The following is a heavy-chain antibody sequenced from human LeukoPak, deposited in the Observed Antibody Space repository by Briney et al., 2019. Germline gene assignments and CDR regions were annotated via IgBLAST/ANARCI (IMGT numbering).Heavy chain of an antibody. CDR2: IKQDGSEK. CDR3: ARELMVRGIIRKNFDS. J-gene: IGHJ4*02. D-gene: IGHD3-10*01. CDR1: GFTFSSYW. V-gene: IGHV3-7*01. Sequence: PGGSLRLSCAASGFTFSSYWMNWVRQAPGKGLEWVANIKQDGSEKYYVDSVKGRFTISRDNAKNSLYLQMNSLRAEDTAVYYCARELMVRGIIRKNFDSWGQGTLVTVSS.